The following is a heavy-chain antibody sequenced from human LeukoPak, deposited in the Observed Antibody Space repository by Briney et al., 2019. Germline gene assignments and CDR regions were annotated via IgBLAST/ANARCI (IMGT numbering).Heavy chain of an antibody. J-gene: IGHJ3*02. D-gene: IGHD6-13*01. V-gene: IGHV1-58*02. CDR1: GFTFTSSA. CDR3: AADSGRYSSSWDERNAFDI. CDR2: IVVGSGNT. Sequence: GASVKVSCKASGFTFTSSAMQWVRQARGQRLEWIGWIVVGSGNTNYAQKFQGRVTITRDMSTSTAYMELSSLRSEDTAVYYCAADSGRYSSSWDERNAFDIWGQGTMVTVSS.